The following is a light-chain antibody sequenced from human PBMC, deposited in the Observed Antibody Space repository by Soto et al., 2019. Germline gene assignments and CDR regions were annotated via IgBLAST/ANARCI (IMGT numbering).Light chain of an antibody. CDR2: EAS. V-gene: IGKV1-27*01. J-gene: IGKJ1*01. CDR3: QNFDSAPHT. Sequence: DIQMTQSPSSLSASVGDRVTITCRASQGIRHYLAWYQQKPGKVPKLLIYEASNLQSGVPSRFRGGGSGTEFTLTISSLQPEDVATSYCQNFDSAPHTVGQGTKVDIK. CDR1: QGIRHY.